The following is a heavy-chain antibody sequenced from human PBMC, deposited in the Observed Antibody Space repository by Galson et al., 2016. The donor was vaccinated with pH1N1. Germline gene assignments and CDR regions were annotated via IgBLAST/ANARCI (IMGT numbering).Heavy chain of an antibody. CDR1: GYTFTTYG. Sequence: SVKVSCKASGYTFTTYGIDWVRQAPGQGLEWMGWISTYTGNAKYAQKFQGRLTLTTDPFTNIADMDRGSLTSDDTATYFCTSRRILECSGGSCYLESWGQGTRVTVSS. CDR3: TSRRILECSGGSCYLES. J-gene: IGHJ4*02. CDR2: ISTYTGNA. D-gene: IGHD2-15*01. V-gene: IGHV1-18*01.